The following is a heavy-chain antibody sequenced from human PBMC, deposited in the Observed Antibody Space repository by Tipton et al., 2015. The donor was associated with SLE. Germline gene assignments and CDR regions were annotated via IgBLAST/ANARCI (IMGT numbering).Heavy chain of an antibody. CDR3: ARGITIVGVALPSKDGSYYMDV. V-gene: IGHV4-39*02. D-gene: IGHD3-3*01. Sequence: TLSLTCSVSGGSVSNPSYYCGWIRQPPGKGLEWIGSIYYSGGTYYNPSLKSRAAISEDTSTNQLSLRLTSVTGADTAMYYCARGITIVGVALPSKDGSYYMDVWGRGTTVTISS. CDR2: IYYSGGT. CDR1: GGSVSNPSYY. J-gene: IGHJ6*03.